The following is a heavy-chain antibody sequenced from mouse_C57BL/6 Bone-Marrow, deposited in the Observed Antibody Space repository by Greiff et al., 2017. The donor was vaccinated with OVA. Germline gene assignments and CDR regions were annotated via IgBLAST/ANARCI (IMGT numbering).Heavy chain of an antibody. CDR3: ARSITTVVATDVDY. D-gene: IGHD1-1*01. J-gene: IGHJ2*01. CDR2: IDPSDSYT. V-gene: IGHV1-69*01. Sequence: QVQLQQPGAELVMPGASVKLSCKASGYTFTSYWMHWVKQRPGQGLAWIGEIDPSDSYTNSTQKFKGKSTLTVDKSSSTAYMQLSSMTSEDAAVYYCARSITTVVATDVDYWGKGTTRTVSS. CDR1: GYTFTSYW.